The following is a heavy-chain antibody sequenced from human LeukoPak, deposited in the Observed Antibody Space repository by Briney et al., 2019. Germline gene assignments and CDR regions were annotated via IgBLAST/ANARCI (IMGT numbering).Heavy chain of an antibody. V-gene: IGHV4-61*02. Sequence: SETLSLTCTVSSDSINSGSYYWSWIRQPAGKGLEWIGRIYTSGRTNYDPSLKSRVTIAVDTSKNQFSLKLSSVTAADTAVYYCARGRQSYYYYYMDVWGKGTTVT. CDR1: SDSINSGSYY. CDR2: IYTSGRT. J-gene: IGHJ6*03. D-gene: IGHD6-19*01. CDR3: ARGRQSYYYYYMDV.